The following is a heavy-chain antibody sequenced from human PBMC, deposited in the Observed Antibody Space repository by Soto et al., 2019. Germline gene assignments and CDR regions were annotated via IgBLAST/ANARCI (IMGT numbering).Heavy chain of an antibody. Sequence: QVQLQESGPGLVKPSQTLSLTCTVSGGSISSGGYYWSWIRQHPGKGLEWIGYIYYSGSTYYNPSLKIRVTISVDTSKNQFSLKLSSVTAADTAVYYCARDYYDSSGYYYRNYYYGMDVWGQGTTVTVSS. CDR3: ARDYYDSSGYYYRNYYYGMDV. CDR1: GGSISSGGYY. V-gene: IGHV4-31*03. CDR2: IYYSGST. D-gene: IGHD3-22*01. J-gene: IGHJ6*02.